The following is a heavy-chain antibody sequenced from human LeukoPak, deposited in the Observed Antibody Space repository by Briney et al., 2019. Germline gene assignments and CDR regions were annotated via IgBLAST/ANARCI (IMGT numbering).Heavy chain of an antibody. D-gene: IGHD1-26*01. CDR2: INYRGTI. CDR1: GGPISSGDYY. V-gene: IGHV4-39*07. J-gene: IGHJ4*02. CDR3: ARVSRDSGNYYTFLDY. Sequence: SETLSLTCTVSGGPISSGDYYWGWIRQPPGMGPERIGSINYRGTIYYNPSLQSRVAISVDTSKNQFSLQLTSVTATDTAVYYCARVSRDSGNYYTFLDYWGQGTLVTVSS.